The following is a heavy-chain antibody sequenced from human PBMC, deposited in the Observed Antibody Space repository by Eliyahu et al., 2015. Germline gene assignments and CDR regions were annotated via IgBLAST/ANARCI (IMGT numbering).Heavy chain of an antibody. CDR3: ARVLGFDYVWGNYRSAFDI. V-gene: IGHV3-7*01. CDR1: GFSFXXXW. J-gene: IGHJ3*02. Sequence: EVQLVESGGGLVQRGGSLXLSXAASGFSFXXXWXVWVRQAPGKGLGWVASIKQHGTEEYYVDSVRGRFTISRDNAKDSLYLQVNSLRAEDTAVYYCARVLGFDYVWGNYRSAFDIWGQGTMVTVSS. CDR2: IKQHGTEE. D-gene: IGHD3-16*01.